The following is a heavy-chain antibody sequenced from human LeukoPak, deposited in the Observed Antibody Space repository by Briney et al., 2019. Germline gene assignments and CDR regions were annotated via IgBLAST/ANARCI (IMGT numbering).Heavy chain of an antibody. Sequence: PSETLSLTCTASGGSISSSSYYWGWIRQPPGKGLEWIGSIYYSGSTYYNPSLKSRVTISVDTSKNQFSLKLSSVTAADTAVYYCARTPTIWFGELGDAFDIWGQGTMVTVSS. D-gene: IGHD3-10*01. CDR2: IYYSGST. J-gene: IGHJ3*02. CDR1: GGSISSSSYY. CDR3: ARTPTIWFGELGDAFDI. V-gene: IGHV4-39*07.